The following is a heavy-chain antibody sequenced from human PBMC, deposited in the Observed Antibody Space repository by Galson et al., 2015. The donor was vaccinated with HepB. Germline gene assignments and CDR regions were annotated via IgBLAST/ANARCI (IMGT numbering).Heavy chain of an antibody. CDR1: GFTFSSYA. V-gene: IGHV3-30*04. Sequence: SLRLSCAASGFTFSSYAMHWVRQAPGKGLEWVAVISYDGSNKYYADSVKGRFTISRDNSKNTLYLQMNSLRAEDTAVYYCARDFTSRGWFDYWGQGTLVTVSS. J-gene: IGHJ4*02. D-gene: IGHD3-16*01. CDR3: ARDFTSRGWFDY. CDR2: ISYDGSNK.